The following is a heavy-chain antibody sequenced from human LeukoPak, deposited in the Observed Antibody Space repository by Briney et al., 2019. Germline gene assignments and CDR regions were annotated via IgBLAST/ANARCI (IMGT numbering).Heavy chain of an antibody. D-gene: IGHD3-10*01. CDR3: ARGLLSTFYYVSGTYYNLPDFDY. V-gene: IGHV3-23*01. CDR1: EFTFSSYA. CDR2: TSANGGST. J-gene: IGHJ4*02. Sequence: GGSLRLSCAASEFTFSSYAMSWVRQAPGKGLEWVSSTSANGGSTYYADSVKGRFTISRDNSKNTLYLQMNNLRAEDTAVYYCARGLLSTFYYVSGTYYNLPDFDYWGQGTLITVSS.